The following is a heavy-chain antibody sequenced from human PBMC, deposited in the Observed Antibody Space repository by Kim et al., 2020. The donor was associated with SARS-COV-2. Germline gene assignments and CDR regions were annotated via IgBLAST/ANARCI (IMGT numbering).Heavy chain of an antibody. J-gene: IGHJ4*02. CDR3: AKATKQGYYFDY. V-gene: IGHV3-23*01. Sequence: YYAAAVKGRFTISRDNTKNTLYLQMNSLRAEDTAVYYCAKATKQGYYFDYWGQGTLVTVSS.